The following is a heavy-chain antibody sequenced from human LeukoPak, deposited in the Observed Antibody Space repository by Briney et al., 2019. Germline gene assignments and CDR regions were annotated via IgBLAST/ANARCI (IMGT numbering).Heavy chain of an antibody. CDR3: ARDKTGPSSSWPLDY. CDR2: ISSSGSTI. J-gene: IGHJ4*02. Sequence: PGGSLRLSCAASGFTFSDYYMSWIRQAPGKGLEWVSYISSSGSTIYYADSVKGRFTISRDNAKNSLYLQMNSLRAEDTAVYYCARDKTGPSSSWPLDYWGQGTLVTVSS. CDR1: GFTFSDYY. V-gene: IGHV3-11*04. D-gene: IGHD6-13*01.